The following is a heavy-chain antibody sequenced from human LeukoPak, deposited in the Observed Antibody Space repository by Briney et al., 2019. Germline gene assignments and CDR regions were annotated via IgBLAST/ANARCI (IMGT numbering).Heavy chain of an antibody. D-gene: IGHD1-26*01. CDR2: ISRSGSNI. V-gene: IGHV3-11*01. CDR3: ARENVVGATPNWFDP. Sequence: GGSLRLSCAASGFTFSDYYMSWIRQAPGKGLEWVSYISRSGSNIYYADSVKGRFTISRDNSKNTLYLQMNSLRAEDTAVYYCARENVVGATPNWFDPWGQGTLVTVSS. CDR1: GFTFSDYY. J-gene: IGHJ5*02.